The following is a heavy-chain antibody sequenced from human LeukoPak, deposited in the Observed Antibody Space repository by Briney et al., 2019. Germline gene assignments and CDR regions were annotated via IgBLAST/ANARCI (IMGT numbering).Heavy chain of an antibody. Sequence: ASVKVSCKSSGFTFTDEYIHWVRQAPGQGLEWMGWINPYSGAINYAQKFQGRVTLTRDTSISTAYMELSRLRSDDTAVYCCARDWSNYNDYWGQGTLVTVSS. CDR3: ARDWSNYNDY. V-gene: IGHV1-2*02. CDR1: GFTFTDEY. D-gene: IGHD1-1*01. J-gene: IGHJ4*02. CDR2: INPYSGAI.